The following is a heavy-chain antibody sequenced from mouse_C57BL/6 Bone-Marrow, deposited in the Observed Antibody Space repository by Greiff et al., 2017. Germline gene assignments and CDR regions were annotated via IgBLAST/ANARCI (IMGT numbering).Heavy chain of an antibody. D-gene: IGHD2-2*01. CDR2: IDPEDGET. V-gene: IGHV14-2*01. CDR3: AFYYGYDEGAWFAY. CDR1: GFNIKDYY. J-gene: IGHJ3*01. Sequence: EVQRVESGAELVKPGASVKLSCTASGFNIKDYYMHWVKQRTEQGLEWIGRIDPEDGETKYAPKFQGKATITADTSSNTAYLQLSSLTSEDTAVYYCAFYYGYDEGAWFAYWGQGTLVTVSA.